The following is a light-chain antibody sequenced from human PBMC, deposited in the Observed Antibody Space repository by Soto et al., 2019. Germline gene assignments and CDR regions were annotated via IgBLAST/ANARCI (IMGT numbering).Light chain of an antibody. Sequence: EIVLTQSPATLSLSPGERATLSCRASQSVSSYLAWYQQKPGQAPRLLLYDASNRATGIPARFSGSGSGTDFTLPISSLEPEYFAVYYCQQRSNWPTFGQGTRLEIK. CDR3: QQRSNWPT. CDR1: QSVSSY. J-gene: IGKJ5*01. V-gene: IGKV3-11*01. CDR2: DAS.